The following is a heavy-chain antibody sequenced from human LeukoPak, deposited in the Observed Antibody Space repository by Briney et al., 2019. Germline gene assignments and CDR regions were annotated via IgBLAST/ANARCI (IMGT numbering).Heavy chain of an antibody. V-gene: IGHV1-69*01. Sequence: SVKVSCKASGGTFSSYAISWVRQAPGQGPEWMGGIIPIFGTANYAQKFQGRVTITADESTSTAYMELSSLRSEDTAVYYCARDAIVGATNYFDYWGQGTLVTVSS. CDR1: GGTFSSYA. CDR3: ARDAIVGATNYFDY. D-gene: IGHD1-26*01. J-gene: IGHJ4*02. CDR2: IIPIFGTA.